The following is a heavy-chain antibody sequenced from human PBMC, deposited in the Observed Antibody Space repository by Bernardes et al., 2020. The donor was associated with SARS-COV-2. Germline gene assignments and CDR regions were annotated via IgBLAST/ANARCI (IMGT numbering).Heavy chain of an antibody. CDR2: ISGSDSST. CDR3: ARDLVVPPALQDY. V-gene: IGHV3-23*01. J-gene: IGHJ4*02. Sequence: GSLRLSCAASGFTFSSYALNWVRQAPGKGLEWVSSISGSDSSTYYADSVKGRFTISRDNSKNTLYLQMNSLRAEDTAVYYCARDLVVPPALQDYWGQGTLVTVSS. CDR1: GFTFSSYA. D-gene: IGHD2-2*02.